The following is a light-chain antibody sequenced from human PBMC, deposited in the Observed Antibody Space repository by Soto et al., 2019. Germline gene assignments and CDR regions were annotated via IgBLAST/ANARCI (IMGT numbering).Light chain of an antibody. CDR3: QAWDSSIVR. V-gene: IGLV3-1*01. J-gene: IGLJ3*02. CDR2: QDN. CDR1: KLGDRY. Sequence: SYELTQPPSVSMSPGQTASITCSGDKLGDRYACWYQQKPGQSPVLVIYQDNKRPSGIPERFSGSNSGNIATLTISGTQAMDEADYYCQAWDSSIVRFGGGTKVTVL.